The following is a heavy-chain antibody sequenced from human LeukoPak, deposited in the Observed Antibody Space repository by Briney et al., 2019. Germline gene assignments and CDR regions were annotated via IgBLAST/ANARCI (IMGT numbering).Heavy chain of an antibody. D-gene: IGHD1-1*01. V-gene: IGHV3-23*01. CDR3: ARLSGTSGTSSRVLHY. Sequence: GSLRLSCAASGFTFSTYAMIWVRQAPGKGLGWVSAISGSGEDTYYADSVRGRFTISRDNSENSLSLQMNRLRAEDTAVYHCARLSGTSGTSSRVLHYWGQGTLVTVSS. J-gene: IGHJ4*02. CDR2: ISGSGEDT. CDR1: GFTFSTYA.